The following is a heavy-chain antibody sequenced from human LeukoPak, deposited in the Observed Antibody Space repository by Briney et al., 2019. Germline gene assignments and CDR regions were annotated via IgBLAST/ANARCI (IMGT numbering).Heavy chain of an antibody. D-gene: IGHD3-10*01. CDR2: IYSGGST. CDR3: AKIKMDGSGSYNMLFFDY. V-gene: IGHV3-53*05. Sequence: GGSLRLSCAASGFTVSSNYMSWVRQAPGKGLEWVSVIYSGGSTYYADSVKGRFTISRDNSKNTLYLQMNSLRAEDTAVYYCAKIKMDGSGSYNMLFFDYWGQGTLVTVSS. J-gene: IGHJ4*02. CDR1: GFTVSSNY.